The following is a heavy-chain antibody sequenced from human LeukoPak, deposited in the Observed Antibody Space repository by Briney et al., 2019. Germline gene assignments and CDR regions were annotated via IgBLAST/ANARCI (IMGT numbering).Heavy chain of an antibody. J-gene: IGHJ4*02. D-gene: IGHD3-22*01. CDR1: GGSISSGGYS. CDR3: ARGDSGGYYYPPYFDY. Sequence: SQTLSLTCAVSGGSISSGGYSWSWIRQPPGKGLEWIGYIYHSGSTYYNPSLKSRVTISVDRSKNQFSLKLSSVTAADTAVYYCARGDSGGYYYPPYFDYWGQGTLVTVSS. V-gene: IGHV4-30-2*01. CDR2: IYHSGST.